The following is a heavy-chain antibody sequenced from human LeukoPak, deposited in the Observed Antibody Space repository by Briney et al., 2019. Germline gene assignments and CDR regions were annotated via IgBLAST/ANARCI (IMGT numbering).Heavy chain of an antibody. CDR2: IYYSGNT. Sequence: PSQTLSLTCTVSGGSISSGDYYWSWIRQPPGKGLEWIGYIYYSGNTYYNPSLKSRVTISVDTPKNQYSPKLSSVTAADTAVYYCARDRGGFEDNWFDPWGQGTLVTVSS. V-gene: IGHV4-30-4*01. D-gene: IGHD3-16*01. CDR1: GGSISSGDYY. CDR3: ARDRGGFEDNWFDP. J-gene: IGHJ5*02.